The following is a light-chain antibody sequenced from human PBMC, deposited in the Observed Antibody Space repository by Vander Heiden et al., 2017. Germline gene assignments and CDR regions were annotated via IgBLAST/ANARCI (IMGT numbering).Light chain of an antibody. CDR3: MQGTRWPKT. Sequence: DVVLTQSPLSLPVALGQPASISCRSSQSLVFSDGNTYLNWFHQRPGQSPRRLIYKVSNRDSGVPDRISGSGSGTDFTLKISRVEAEDVGVYYCMQGTRWPKTFGQGTKVEIK. CDR1: QSLVFSDGNTY. V-gene: IGKV2-30*01. CDR2: KVS. J-gene: IGKJ1*01.